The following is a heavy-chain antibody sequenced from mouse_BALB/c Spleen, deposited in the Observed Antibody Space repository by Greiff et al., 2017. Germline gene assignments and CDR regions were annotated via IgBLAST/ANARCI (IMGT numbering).Heavy chain of an antibody. D-gene: IGHD2-1*01. V-gene: IGHV3-8*02. J-gene: IGHJ4*01. CDR1: GDSITSGY. CDR2: ISYSGST. Sequence: EVKLVESGPSLVKPSQTLSLTCSVTGDSITSGYWNWIRKFPGNKLEYMGYISYSGSTYYNPSLKSRISITRDTSKNQYYLQLNSVTTEDTATYYCARYYYGNYDAMDYWGQGTSVTVSS. CDR3: ARYYYGNYDAMDY.